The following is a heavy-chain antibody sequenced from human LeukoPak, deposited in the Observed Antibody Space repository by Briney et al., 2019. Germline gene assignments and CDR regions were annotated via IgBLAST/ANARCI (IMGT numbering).Heavy chain of an antibody. J-gene: IGHJ4*02. V-gene: IGHV3-30*18. CDR3: AKDRGRAVAGEYFDY. CDR1: GFTFSSYG. D-gene: IGHD6-19*01. Sequence: GGSLRLSCAASGFTFSSYGMHWVRQAPGKGLEWMAFISYDGSNKYYADSVKGRFTISRDNSKNTLYLQMNSLRAEDTAVYYCAKDRGRAVAGEYFDYWGQGTLVTVFS. CDR2: ISYDGSNK.